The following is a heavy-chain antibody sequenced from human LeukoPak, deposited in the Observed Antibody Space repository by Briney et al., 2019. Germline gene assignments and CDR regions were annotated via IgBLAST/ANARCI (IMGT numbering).Heavy chain of an antibody. CDR2: ISYDGSNK. CDR1: GFTFSSYA. V-gene: IGHV3-30*04. Sequence: GSLRLSCAASGFTFSSYAMHWVRQAPGKGLEWVAVISYDGSNKYYADSVKGRFTISRDNSKNTLYLQMNSLRAEDTAVYYCARAPICSGGSCYLLQLWGQSTLVTVSS. J-gene: IGHJ1*01. CDR3: ARAPICSGGSCYLLQL. D-gene: IGHD2-15*01.